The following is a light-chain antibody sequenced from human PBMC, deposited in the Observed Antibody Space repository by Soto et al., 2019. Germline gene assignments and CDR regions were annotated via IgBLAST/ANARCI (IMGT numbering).Light chain of an antibody. J-gene: IGKJ1*01. CDR3: QQYNNWPHTWT. Sequence: EIVMTQSPATLSVSPGGRATLSCGASQSIRDTLAWYQQTPGQPTRLLIYGVSTRATAIPARFSGSGSGTEFTPTISSLQSEDFAVSYCQQYNNWPHTWTFGQGTQVDIK. CDR2: GVS. V-gene: IGKV3-15*01. CDR1: QSIRDT.